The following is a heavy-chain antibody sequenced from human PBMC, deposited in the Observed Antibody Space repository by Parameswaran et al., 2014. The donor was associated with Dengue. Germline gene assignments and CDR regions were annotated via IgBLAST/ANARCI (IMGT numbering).Heavy chain of an antibody. CDR2: ISSSSSYI. V-gene: IGHV3-21*01. J-gene: IGHJ4*02. D-gene: IGHD3-9*01. CDR3: ASPLPSYYDILTGYYD. CDR1: GFTFSSYS. Sequence: AGGSLRLSCAASGFTFSSYSMNWVRQAPGKGLEWVSSISSSSSYIYYADSVKGRFTISRDNAKNSLYLQMNSLRAEDTAVYYCASPLPSYYDILTGYYDWGQGTLVTVSS.